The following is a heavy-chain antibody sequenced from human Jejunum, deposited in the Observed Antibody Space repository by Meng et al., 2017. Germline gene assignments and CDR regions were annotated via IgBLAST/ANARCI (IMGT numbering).Heavy chain of an antibody. J-gene: IGHJ3*02. Sequence: GGSLRLSCAASGFTFSNYYMHWVRQAPGKGLEWVAVISTDGSNEYYADSLKGRFTISRDNSKNTLFLQMNNLRVDDTGVYYCARPNWNDVRGAFDIWGQGTMVTVSS. V-gene: IGHV3-30*07. CDR1: GFTFSNYY. CDR3: ARPNWNDVRGAFDI. CDR2: ISTDGSNE. D-gene: IGHD1-1*01.